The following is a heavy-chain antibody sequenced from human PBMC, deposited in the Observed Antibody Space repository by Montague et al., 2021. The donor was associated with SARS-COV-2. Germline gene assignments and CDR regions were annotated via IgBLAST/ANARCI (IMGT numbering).Heavy chain of an antibody. CDR2: ISSGGRAI. D-gene: IGHD6-13*01. CDR3: ARESSSRHGMDV. CDR1: DFTFSSYE. J-gene: IGHJ6*02. V-gene: IGHV3-48*03. Sequence: SLRLSCAVSDFTFSSYEMNWVRQAPGKGLEWVSYISSGGRAIYYADSVKGRFTLSRDNAKNPLSLQMNSLRAEDTAVYYCARESSSRHGMDVWGHGTTVTVSS.